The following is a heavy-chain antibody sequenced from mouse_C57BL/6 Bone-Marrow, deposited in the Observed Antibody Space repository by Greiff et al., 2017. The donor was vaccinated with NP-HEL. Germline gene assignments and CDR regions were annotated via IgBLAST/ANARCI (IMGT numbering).Heavy chain of an antibody. Sequence: VQLQQSGAELVRPGASVKLSCTASGFNIKDDYMHWVKQRPEQGLEWIGWIDPENGDTEYASKFQGKATITADTSSNTAYLQLSSLTSEDTAVYYCTTNYDEASWLAYWGQGTLVTVSA. V-gene: IGHV14-4*01. J-gene: IGHJ3*01. CDR3: TTNYDEASWLAY. CDR1: GFNIKDDY. CDR2: IDPENGDT. D-gene: IGHD2-4*01.